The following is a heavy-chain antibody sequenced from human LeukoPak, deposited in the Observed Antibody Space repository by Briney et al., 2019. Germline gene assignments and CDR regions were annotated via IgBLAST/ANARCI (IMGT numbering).Heavy chain of an antibody. CDR3: ARVLRYCSSTSCYDNWFDP. D-gene: IGHD2-2*01. CDR2: TYYRSKWYN. Sequence: SQTLSLTCAISGDSFSSNSAAWNWIRQFPSRGLEWLGRTYYRSKWYNDYAVSVKSRITINPDTSKNQFSLQLNSVTPEDTAVYYCARVLRYCSSTSCYDNWFDPWGQGTLVTVSS. CDR1: GDSFSSNSAA. J-gene: IGHJ5*02. V-gene: IGHV6-1*01.